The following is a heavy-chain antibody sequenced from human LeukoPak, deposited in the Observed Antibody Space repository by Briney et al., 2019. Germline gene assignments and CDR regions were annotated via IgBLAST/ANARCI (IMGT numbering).Heavy chain of an antibody. Sequence: GGSLRLSCAASGFTFDDYGMSWVRQAPGKGPEWVSGINWNGGSTGYADSVKGRFTISRDNARNSLYLQMNSLRAEDTALYYCARGSVATISSLFDYWGQGTLVTVSS. D-gene: IGHD5-12*01. CDR2: INWNGGST. J-gene: IGHJ4*02. CDR3: ARGSVATISSLFDY. CDR1: GFTFDDYG. V-gene: IGHV3-20*04.